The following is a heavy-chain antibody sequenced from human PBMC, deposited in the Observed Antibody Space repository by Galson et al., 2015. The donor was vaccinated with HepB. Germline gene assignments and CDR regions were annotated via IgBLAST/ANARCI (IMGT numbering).Heavy chain of an antibody. V-gene: IGHV4-34*01. CDR2: INHSGST. D-gene: IGHD4-17*01. J-gene: IGHJ4*02. CDR1: GGSFSGYY. CDR3: ARHYGALGGVDY. Sequence: ETLSLTCAVYGGSFSGYYWSWIRQPPGKGLEWIGEINHSGSTNYSPSLKSRVSVSVDTSKNQFSLKLSSVTAADTAMYYCARHYGALGGVDYWGQGTLVTVSS.